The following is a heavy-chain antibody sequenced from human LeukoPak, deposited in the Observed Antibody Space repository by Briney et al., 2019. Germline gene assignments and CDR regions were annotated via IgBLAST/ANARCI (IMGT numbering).Heavy chain of an antibody. V-gene: IGHV1-2*02. Sequence: ASVKVSCKTFGYTFTGYYMHWVRQAPGQGLEWMGWINPNSGGTNFAQKFQGRVTMTRDTSISTAYMELSSLRSDDTAVYYCANNSSGWSAQIYSDWGQGTLVTVSS. J-gene: IGHJ4*02. CDR2: INPNSGGT. D-gene: IGHD6-19*01. CDR1: GYTFTGYY. CDR3: ANNSSGWSAQIYSD.